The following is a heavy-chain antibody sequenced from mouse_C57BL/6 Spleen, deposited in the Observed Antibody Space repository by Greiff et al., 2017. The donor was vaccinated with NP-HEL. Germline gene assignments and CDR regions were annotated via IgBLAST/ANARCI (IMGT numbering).Heavy chain of an antibody. CDR3: TRRGMREYWFDY. J-gene: IGHJ2*01. CDR2: IYPRSGNT. Sequence: VQLQQSGAELARPGASVKLSCKASGYTFTSYGISWVKQRTGQGLEWIGEIYPRSGNTYYNEKFKGKATLTADKSSSPAYMELRSLTSEDSAVYFFTRRGMREYWFDYWGQGTTVTVSS. CDR1: GYTFTSYG. V-gene: IGHV1-81*01. D-gene: IGHD5-1*01.